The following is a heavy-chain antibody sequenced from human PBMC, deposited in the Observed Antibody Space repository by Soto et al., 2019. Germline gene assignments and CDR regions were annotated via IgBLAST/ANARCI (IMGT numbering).Heavy chain of an antibody. J-gene: IGHJ4*02. CDR2: IIPIFDTT. CDR3: ARDRGYSYGYGLDY. V-gene: IGHV1-69*13. Sequence: GASVKVSCKASGGTFSNYVISWVRQAPGQGLEWMGGIIPIFDTTNYAQKFQGRVTITADESTSTAYMELSSLRSEDTAVYYCARDRGYSYGYGLDYWGQGTLVTVSS. CDR1: GGTFSNYV. D-gene: IGHD5-18*01.